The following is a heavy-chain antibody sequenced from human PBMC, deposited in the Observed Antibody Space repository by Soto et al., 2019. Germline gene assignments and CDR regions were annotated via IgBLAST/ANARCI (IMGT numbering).Heavy chain of an antibody. J-gene: IGHJ4*02. Sequence: LSLTCAISGDSVSSNSAAWNWLRQSPSRGLEWLGRTYYRSKYYYEYAQSVKSRITINPDTSNNHFSLQLNSVTPEDTAVYYCARGGVSSSSPWSGFDYWGLGNLVTVSS. V-gene: IGHV6-1*01. CDR3: ARGGVSSSSPWSGFDY. CDR1: GDSVSSNSAA. D-gene: IGHD6-6*01. CDR2: TYYRSKYYY.